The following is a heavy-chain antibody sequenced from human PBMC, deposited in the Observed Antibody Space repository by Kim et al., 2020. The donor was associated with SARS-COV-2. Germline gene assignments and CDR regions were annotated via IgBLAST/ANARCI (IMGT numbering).Heavy chain of an antibody. D-gene: IGHD3-10*01. V-gene: IGHV1-3*01. J-gene: IGHJ4*02. Sequence: SQKFQGGVSITRDTSATTAYMELTSLRSEDTAVYYCARVDYGSGSYYFDYWGQGTLVTVSS. CDR3: ARVDYGSGSYYFDY.